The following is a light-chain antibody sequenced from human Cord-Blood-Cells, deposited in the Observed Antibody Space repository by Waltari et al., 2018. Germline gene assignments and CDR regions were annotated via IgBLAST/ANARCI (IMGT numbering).Light chain of an antibody. V-gene: IGLV3-1*01. CDR3: QAWDSSTVV. Sequence: SYELTQPPSVSVSPGQTASITCSGDKLGDKYACWYQQKPGHSPVLVIYQDSKRPSGIPERFFGSNSGNTVTLTISGTQAMDEADYYCQAWDSSTVVFGGGTKLTVL. CDR2: QDS. J-gene: IGLJ2*01. CDR1: KLGDKY.